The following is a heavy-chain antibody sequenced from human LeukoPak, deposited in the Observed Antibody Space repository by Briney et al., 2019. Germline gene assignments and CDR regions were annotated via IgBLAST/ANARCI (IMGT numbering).Heavy chain of an antibody. CDR2: ISYDGSNK. D-gene: IGHD3-22*01. V-gene: IGHV3-30*18. CDR1: GFTFSSYG. J-gene: IGHJ3*02. Sequence: PGRSLRLSCAASGFTFSSYGMHWVRQAPGKGLEWVAVISYDGSNKYYADSVKGRFTISRDNSKNTLYLQMNSLRAEDTAVYYCAKGLYDSSGYYWFDAFDNWGQGTMVTVSS. CDR3: AKGLYDSSGYYWFDAFDN.